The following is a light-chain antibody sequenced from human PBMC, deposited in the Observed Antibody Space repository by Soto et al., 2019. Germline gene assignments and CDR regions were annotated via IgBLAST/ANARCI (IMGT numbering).Light chain of an antibody. V-gene: IGKV3-15*01. CDR3: QQYNSRWT. J-gene: IGKJ1*01. CDR1: QSVGSN. CDR2: GAS. Sequence: EIVMTQSPATLSVSPGERATLSCRASQSVGSNLAWYQQKPGQAPRLLMYGASSRATGIPARFSGSGSGTEFTLTISSLQSEDFAVYYCQQYNSRWTFGQGTKVDIK.